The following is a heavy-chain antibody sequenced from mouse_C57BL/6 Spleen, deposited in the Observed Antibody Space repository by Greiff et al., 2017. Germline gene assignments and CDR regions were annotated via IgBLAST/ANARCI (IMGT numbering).Heavy chain of an antibody. Sequence: EVQLQQSGPELVKPGASVKISCKASGYTFTDYYMNWVKQSHGKSLEWIGDINPNNGGTSYNQKFKGKATLTVDKSSSTAYMELRSLTSEASAVYYGARRRNWGGVDYWGQGTTLTVSS. CDR3: ARRRNWGGVDY. V-gene: IGHV1-26*01. D-gene: IGHD4-1*01. J-gene: IGHJ2*01. CDR1: GYTFTDYY. CDR2: INPNNGGT.